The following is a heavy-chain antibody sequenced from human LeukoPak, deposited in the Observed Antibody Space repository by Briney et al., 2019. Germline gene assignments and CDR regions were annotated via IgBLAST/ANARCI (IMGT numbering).Heavy chain of an antibody. D-gene: IGHD6-13*01. CDR1: GFTFSSYW. J-gene: IGHJ3*02. CDR2: INTDGSST. Sequence: GGSLRLSCAASGFTFSSYWMHWVRQAPGKGLVWVSRINTDGSSTSYADSVKGRFTISRDNAKNTLYLQMNSLRAEDTAVYYCAREGIAAHSDAFDIWGQGTMVTVSS. CDR3: AREGIAAHSDAFDI. V-gene: IGHV3-74*01.